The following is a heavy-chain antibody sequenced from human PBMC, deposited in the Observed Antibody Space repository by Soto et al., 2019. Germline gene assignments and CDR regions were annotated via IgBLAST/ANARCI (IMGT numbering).Heavy chain of an antibody. CDR2: IIGSGGSA. CDR1: GFIFRSYA. Sequence: PGGTLRLSCAASGFIFRSYAMGWVRQGPGKEQEWNSTIIGSGGSAYYAVSVKCLFIISRDNSKNSLYLQMDILSADDTAVYFCAKKGSPSGDHSNWYFDLWGRGTLVTVSS. D-gene: IGHD7-27*01. J-gene: IGHJ2*01. CDR3: AKKGSPSGDHSNWYFDL. V-gene: IGHV3-23*01.